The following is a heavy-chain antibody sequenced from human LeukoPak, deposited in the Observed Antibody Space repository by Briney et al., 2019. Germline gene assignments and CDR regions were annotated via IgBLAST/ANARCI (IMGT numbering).Heavy chain of an antibody. Sequence: GSLRLSCAASGFTFSSYEMNWVRQAPGKGLEWVSYISSSGSTIYYADSVKGRFTISRDNAKNSLYLQMSSLRAEDTAVYYCARDSTRSGPVPDAFDIWGQGTMVTVSS. V-gene: IGHV3-48*03. CDR1: GFTFSSYE. J-gene: IGHJ3*02. CDR2: ISSSGSTI. CDR3: ARDSTRSGPVPDAFDI. D-gene: IGHD6-25*01.